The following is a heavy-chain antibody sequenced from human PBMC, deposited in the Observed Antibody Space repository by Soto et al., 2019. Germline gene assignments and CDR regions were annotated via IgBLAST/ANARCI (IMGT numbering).Heavy chain of an antibody. Sequence: ASVKVSCKASGFTFAYSAVQWVRQARGQRLEWIGRIVVDSGNTKYAQKFPERVTITWDMSTSTAYMELSSLRSEDTAVYYCAAANNTSPFDYWGQGTLVTVSS. CDR3: AAANNTSPFDY. CDR2: IVVDSGNT. J-gene: IGHJ4*02. V-gene: IGHV1-58*01. D-gene: IGHD1-26*01. CDR1: GFTFAYSA.